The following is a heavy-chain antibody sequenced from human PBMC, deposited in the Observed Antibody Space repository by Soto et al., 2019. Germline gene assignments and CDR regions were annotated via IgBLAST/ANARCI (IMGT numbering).Heavy chain of an antibody. CDR1: GFKFSGSA. V-gene: IGHV3-73*01. D-gene: IGHD3-22*01. Sequence: GGSLRLSCAVSGFKFSGSALHWARQAPGKGLEWLGRIRSKASSYATEYAASVKGRFTISRDESKNMVLLQMNSLKTEDTAVYYCTRRGDYYDSSVDYWGQGTLVTVSS. CDR2: IRSKASSYAT. CDR3: TRRGDYYDSSVDY. J-gene: IGHJ4*02.